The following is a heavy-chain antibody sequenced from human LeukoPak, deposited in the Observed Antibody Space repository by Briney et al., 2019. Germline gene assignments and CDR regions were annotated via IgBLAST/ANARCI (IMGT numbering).Heavy chain of an antibody. J-gene: IGHJ4*02. V-gene: IGHV3-23*01. Sequence: PGGSLRLSCVASGFTFSTYAMTWVRQAPGKGLEWVSTSDVDGNTYHADSVKGRFTISRDNAKSTVYLQMNSLRADDAAVYYCARSTNYYDTTGLGYWGQGTLVTVSS. CDR3: ARSTNYYDTTGLGY. D-gene: IGHD3-22*01. CDR1: GFTFSTYA. CDR2: SDVDGNT.